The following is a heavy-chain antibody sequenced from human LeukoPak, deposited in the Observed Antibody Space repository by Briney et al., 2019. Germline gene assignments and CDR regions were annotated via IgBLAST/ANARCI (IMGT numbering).Heavy chain of an antibody. CDR1: GGSFSGYY. D-gene: IGHD2-21*02. V-gene: IGHV4-34*01. Sequence: SETLSLTCAVYGGSFSGYYWSWIRQPPGKGLEWIGEINHSGSTNYNPSLKSRVTISVDTSKNQFSLKLSSVTAADTAVYYCAWSPEKELYCGGDCYPQYWGQGTLVTVSS. CDR3: AWSPEKELYCGGDCYPQY. CDR2: INHSGST. J-gene: IGHJ4*02.